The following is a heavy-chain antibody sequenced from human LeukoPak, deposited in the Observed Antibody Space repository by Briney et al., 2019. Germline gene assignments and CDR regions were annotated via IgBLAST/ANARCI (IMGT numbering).Heavy chain of an antibody. Sequence: SETLSLTCTASGGSMSSNYWTWIRQPPGKGLEWIGYISYSGSPNYNSSLKSRVTISLDLSKNQFSLRLTSVTAADTAVYYCARHADNSLYRFDYWGQGTLVTVSS. CDR2: ISYSGSP. CDR3: ARHADNSLYRFDY. V-gene: IGHV4-59*08. J-gene: IGHJ4*02. CDR1: GGSMSSNY. D-gene: IGHD1-1*01.